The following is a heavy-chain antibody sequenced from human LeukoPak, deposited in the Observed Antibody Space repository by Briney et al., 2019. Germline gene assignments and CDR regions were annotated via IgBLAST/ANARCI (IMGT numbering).Heavy chain of an antibody. CDR3: AREGASSTYYDFWSGDYYYYMDV. CDR1: GYTFTSYG. CDR2: ISAYNGNT. D-gene: IGHD3-3*01. J-gene: IGHJ6*03. Sequence: ASVKVSCKASGYTFTSYGISWVRPAPGQGLEWMGWISAYNGNTNYAQKLQGRVTMTTDTSTSTAYMELRSLRSDDTAVYYCAREGASSTYYDFWSGDYYYYMDVWGKGTTVTVSS. V-gene: IGHV1-18*01.